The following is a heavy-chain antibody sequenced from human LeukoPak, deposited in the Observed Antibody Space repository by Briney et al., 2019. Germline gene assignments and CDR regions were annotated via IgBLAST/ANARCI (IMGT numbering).Heavy chain of an antibody. CDR2: INPNSGGT. D-gene: IGHD5-24*01. J-gene: IGHJ1*01. Sequence: GASVKVSCKASGYTFTGYYMHWVRQAPGQGLEWMGWINPNSGGTNYAQKFQGRVTMTRDTSISTAYMELSRLRSDDTAVYYCARVLEMATILWPEEYFQHWGQGTLVTVSS. V-gene: IGHV1-2*02. CDR1: GYTFTGYY. CDR3: ARVLEMATILWPEEYFQH.